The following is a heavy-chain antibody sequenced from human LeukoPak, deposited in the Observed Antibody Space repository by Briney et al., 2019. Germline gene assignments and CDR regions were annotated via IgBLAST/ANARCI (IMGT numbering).Heavy chain of an antibody. Sequence: PSETLSLTCTVSGGSISSGGYYWSWIRQHPGTGLEWIGYIYYSGSTYYNPSLKSRVTISVDTSKNQFSLKLSSVTAADTAVYYCARVPRVRYYDSSGVYAFDIWGQGTMVTVSS. CDR2: IYYSGST. D-gene: IGHD3-22*01. CDR3: ARVPRVRYYDSSGVYAFDI. CDR1: GGSISSGGYY. V-gene: IGHV4-31*03. J-gene: IGHJ3*02.